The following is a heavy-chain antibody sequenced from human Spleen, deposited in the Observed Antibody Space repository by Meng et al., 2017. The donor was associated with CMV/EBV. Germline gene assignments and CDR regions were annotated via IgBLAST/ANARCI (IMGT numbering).Heavy chain of an antibody. CDR3: ARSCNGNTCPFDF. J-gene: IGHJ4*02. Sequence: CKASGVSFSNYAMSWVRQAPGQGLEWMGGIIPIYGTTNYAQKFQGRVTITTDESTGTAYMELSSLRSEDAAFYYCARSCNGNTCPFDFWGQGTLVTVSS. V-gene: IGHV1-69*05. D-gene: IGHD2/OR15-2a*01. CDR2: IIPIYGTT. CDR1: GVSFSNYA.